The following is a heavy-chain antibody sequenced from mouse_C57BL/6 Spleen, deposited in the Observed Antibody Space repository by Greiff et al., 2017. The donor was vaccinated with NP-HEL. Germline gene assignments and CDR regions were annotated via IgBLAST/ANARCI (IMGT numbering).Heavy chain of an antibody. V-gene: IGHV1-76*01. CDR3: ASSTMVTTNWFAY. Sequence: VQLQQSGAELVRPGASVKLSCKASGYTFTDYYINWVKQRPGQGLEWIARIYPGSGNTYYNEKFKGKATLTAEKSSSTAYMQLSSLTSEDSAVYFCASSTMVTTNWFAYWGQGTLVTVSA. CDR1: GYTFTDYY. CDR2: IYPGSGNT. D-gene: IGHD2-2*01. J-gene: IGHJ3*01.